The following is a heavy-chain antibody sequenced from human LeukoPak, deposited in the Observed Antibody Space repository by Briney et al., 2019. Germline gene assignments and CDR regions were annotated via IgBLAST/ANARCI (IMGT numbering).Heavy chain of an antibody. V-gene: IGHV4-39*01. CDR3: ARLDWSNWCFDL. D-gene: IGHD3/OR15-3a*01. CDR2: IYYTGST. J-gene: IGHJ2*01. Sequence: SETLSLTCAVSGGSISSGSYYWGWIRQPPGKGLEWIGSIYYTGSTYYNPSLKSRVTISVDTSKNQFSLNLSSVTAADTAAYYCARLDWSNWCFDLWGRGTLVIVSS. CDR1: GGSISSGSYY.